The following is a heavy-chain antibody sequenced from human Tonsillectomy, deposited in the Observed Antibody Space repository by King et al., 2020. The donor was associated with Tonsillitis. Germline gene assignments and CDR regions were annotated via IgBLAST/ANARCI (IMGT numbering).Heavy chain of an antibody. CDR1: GFTFSSYA. CDR2: IGGSGGST. V-gene: IGHV3-23*04. J-gene: IGHJ5*02. CDR3: AKELGAAAGASWSDP. D-gene: IGHD6-25*01. Sequence: VQLVESGGGLVQPGGSLRLSCAASGFTFSSYAMSWVGQAPGKGLEWVSAIGGSGGSTYYADSVKGRFTISRDNSKNTLYLRLNSLRADDTAVYYCAKELGAAAGASWSDPWAREPWSPSPQ.